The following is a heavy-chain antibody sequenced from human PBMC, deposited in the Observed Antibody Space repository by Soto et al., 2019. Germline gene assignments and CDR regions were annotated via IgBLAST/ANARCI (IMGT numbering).Heavy chain of an antibody. V-gene: IGHV3-66*01. J-gene: IGHJ6*02. CDR3: ARDRCSGGSCYYYYYGMDV. CDR2: IYSGGST. Sequence: PGGSLRLSCAASGFTVSSNYMSWVRQAPGKGLEWVSVIYSGGSTYYADSVKGRFTISRDSSKNTLYLQMNSLRAEDTAVYYCARDRCSGGSCYYYYYGMDVWGQGTTVTVSS. D-gene: IGHD2-15*01. CDR1: GFTVSSNY.